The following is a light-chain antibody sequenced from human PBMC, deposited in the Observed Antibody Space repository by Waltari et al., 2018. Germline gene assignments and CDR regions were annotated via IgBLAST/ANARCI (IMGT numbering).Light chain of an antibody. CDR2: GSS. J-gene: IGKJ4*01. Sequence: EIVMTQSPATLSVSPGDRATLSCRASQTVSTNLAWYQQKPGQAPRLLIYGSSTRAAGIPARFSGSGSGTDFTLRISSLQSEDFAVYYCQHYDNWPLTLGGGTKVEFK. CDR3: QHYDNWPLT. CDR1: QTVSTN. V-gene: IGKV3-15*01.